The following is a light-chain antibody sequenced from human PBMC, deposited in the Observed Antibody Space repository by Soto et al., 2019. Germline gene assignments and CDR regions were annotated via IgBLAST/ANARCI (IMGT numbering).Light chain of an antibody. V-gene: IGKV1-39*01. J-gene: IGKJ5*01. CDR3: QQGYSRPIA. Sequence: DIQMTQSPFSLSASVGDTIIITCRASQSISSFLTWYQQKPGKAPKLLIYGATSLQSGVSSRFSGSGSGTDFTLTISSLQPEDFATYYCQQGYSRPIAFGQGTRLEIK. CDR1: QSISSF. CDR2: GAT.